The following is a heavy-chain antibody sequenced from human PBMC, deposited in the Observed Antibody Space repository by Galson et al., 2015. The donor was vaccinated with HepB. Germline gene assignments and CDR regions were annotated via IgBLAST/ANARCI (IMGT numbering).Heavy chain of an antibody. Sequence: LSLTCTVSGGSISSGDHFWSWIRQPPGGGLEWIGYIYHNGATFYNPSLRSRLAFSVDTSKNRFSLKLNSVTAADTAVYYCASQVDWDAGFFDYWGQGTLVTVSS. V-gene: IGHV4-30-4*08. J-gene: IGHJ4*02. CDR2: IYHNGAT. CDR3: ASQVDWDAGFFDY. D-gene: IGHD1-1*01. CDR1: GGSISSGDHF.